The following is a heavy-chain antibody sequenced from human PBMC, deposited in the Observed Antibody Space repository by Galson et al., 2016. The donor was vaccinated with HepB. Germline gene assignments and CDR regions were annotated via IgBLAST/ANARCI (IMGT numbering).Heavy chain of an antibody. V-gene: IGHV3-15*01. CDR3: TLYSREKQLGMDV. CDR2: IKSKIDGGTT. CDR1: GFTFSNAW. Sequence: SLRLSCAASGFTFSNAWMSWVRQAPGKGLEWVGRIKSKIDGGTTDYAAPVKGRFTVSRDDSKNTLYLQVNSLKSEDTGRYYRTLYSREKQLGMDVWGKGTTVTVAS. J-gene: IGHJ6*04. D-gene: IGHD5-18*01.